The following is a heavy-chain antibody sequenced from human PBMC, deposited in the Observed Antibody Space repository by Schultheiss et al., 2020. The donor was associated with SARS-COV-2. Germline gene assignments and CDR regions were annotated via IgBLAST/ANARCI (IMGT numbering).Heavy chain of an antibody. CDR2: IRSKAYGGTT. CDR1: GFTFGDYA. CDR3: TSENWNYRYYGMDV. D-gene: IGHD1-1*01. V-gene: IGHV3-49*03. Sequence: GGSLRLSCTASGFTFGDYAMSWFRQAPGKGLEWVGFIRSKAYGGTTEYAASVKGRFTISRDDSKSIAYLQMNSLKTEDTAVYYCTSENWNYRYYGMDVWGQGTTVTVSS. J-gene: IGHJ6*02.